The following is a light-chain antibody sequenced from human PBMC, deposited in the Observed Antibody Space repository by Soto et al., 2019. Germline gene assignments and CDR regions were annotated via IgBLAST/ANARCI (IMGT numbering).Light chain of an antibody. CDR1: QSISSW. J-gene: IGKJ3*01. CDR2: DAS. Sequence: DIQMTQSPSTLSASVGDRVTITCRASQSISSWLARYQQKPGKAPKLLIYDASSLESGVPSRFSGSGSGTEFTLTISSLEPEDFAVYYCQQRSNWPPTFGPGTKVDIK. V-gene: IGKV1-5*01. CDR3: QQRSNWPPT.